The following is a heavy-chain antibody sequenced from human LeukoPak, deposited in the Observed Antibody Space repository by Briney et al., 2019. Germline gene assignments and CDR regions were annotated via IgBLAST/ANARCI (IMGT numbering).Heavy chain of an antibody. CDR2: ISSSSSTI. CDR3: VWGYQLLQGHAFDI. J-gene: IGHJ3*02. V-gene: IGHV3-48*01. D-gene: IGHD6-25*01. Sequence: PGGSLRLSCAASGFTFSTYSMNWVRQAPGKGLEWVSYISSSSSTIYYADSVKGRFTISRDNAKNSLYLQMNSLRAEDTAVYYCVWGYQLLQGHAFDIWGQGTTVTVSS. CDR1: GFTFSTYS.